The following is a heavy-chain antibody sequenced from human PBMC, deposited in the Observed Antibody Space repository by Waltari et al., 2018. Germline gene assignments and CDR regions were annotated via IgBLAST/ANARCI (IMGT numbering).Heavy chain of an antibody. CDR2: ISGSSTYI. CDR3: ARGALGSWAEPYGD. Sequence: EVQLVESGGGLVKPGGSLRLSCAASGFTFSSYSMNWVRQAPGKGLEWVSSISGSSTYIYYADSVKGRFTISRDNAKNSLYLQMNSLRAEDTAVYYCARGALGSWAEPYGDWGQGTLVTVSS. D-gene: IGHD4-17*01. J-gene: IGHJ4*02. CDR1: GFTFSSYS. V-gene: IGHV3-21*01.